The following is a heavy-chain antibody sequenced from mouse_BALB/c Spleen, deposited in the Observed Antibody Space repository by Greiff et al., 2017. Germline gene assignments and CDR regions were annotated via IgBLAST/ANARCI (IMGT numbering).Heavy chain of an antibody. J-gene: IGHJ4*01. CDR3: ARLLYGNYYAMDY. D-gene: IGHD2-1*01. CDR1: GFTFSSYG. CDR2: ISSGGSYT. Sequence: EVKLMESGGDLVKPGGSLKLSCAASGFTFSSYGMSWVRQTPDKRLEWVATISSGGSYTYYPDSVKGRFTISRDNAKNTLYLQMSSLKSEDTAMYYCARLLYGNYYAMDYWGQGTSVTVSS. V-gene: IGHV5-6*01.